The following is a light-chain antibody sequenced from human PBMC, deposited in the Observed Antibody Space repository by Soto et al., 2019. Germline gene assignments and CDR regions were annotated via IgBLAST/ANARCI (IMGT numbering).Light chain of an antibody. CDR1: SSDIGAYNY. J-gene: IGLJ1*01. V-gene: IGLV2-14*03. CDR2: DVN. Sequence: QSVLTQPASVSGSPGQSITISCTGTSSDIGAYNYVSWYRQHPGKAPQLLIYDVNNRPSGVSHRFSGSKSGNTASLTISGLQSEEEADYFCTSYTGSNTLEVFGPGTKLTVL. CDR3: TSYTGSNTLEV.